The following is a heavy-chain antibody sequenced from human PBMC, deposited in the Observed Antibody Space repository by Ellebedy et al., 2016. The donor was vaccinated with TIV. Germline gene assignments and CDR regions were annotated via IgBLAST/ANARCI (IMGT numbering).Heavy chain of an antibody. V-gene: IGHV3-7*01. D-gene: IGHD4-17*01. CDR3: ARRGSYGDYSVQVNSWFDL. CDR1: GFSFRSYW. CDR2: IYQDGSEQ. J-gene: IGHJ5*02. Sequence: GESLKISCEASGFSFRSYWMSWVRQAPGKGLEWLAIIYQDGSEQFYVDSVKGRFTISRDNAKNSVYLHMNSLRAEDTAVYYCARRGSYGDYSVQVNSWFDLWGQGTLVTVSS.